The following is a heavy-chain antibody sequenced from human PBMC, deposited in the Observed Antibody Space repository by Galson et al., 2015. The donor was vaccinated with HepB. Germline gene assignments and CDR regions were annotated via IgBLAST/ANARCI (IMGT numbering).Heavy chain of an antibody. CDR3: ATDMVRGVSTAGGSYYFDY. CDR1: GYTFTSYY. D-gene: IGHD3-10*01. Sequence: SVKVSCKASGYTFTSYYMHWVRQAPGQGLEWMGIINPSGGSTSYAQKFQGRVTVTRDTSTSTVYMELSSLRSEDTAVYYCATDMVRGVSTAGGSYYFDYWGQGTLVTVSS. CDR2: INPSGGST. V-gene: IGHV1-46*01. J-gene: IGHJ4*02.